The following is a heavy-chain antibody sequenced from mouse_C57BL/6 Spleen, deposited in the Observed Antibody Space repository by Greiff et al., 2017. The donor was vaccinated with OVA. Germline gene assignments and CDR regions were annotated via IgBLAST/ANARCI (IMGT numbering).Heavy chain of an antibody. D-gene: IGHD1-1*01. J-gene: IGHJ1*03. V-gene: IGHV5-17*01. Sequence: EVMLVESGGGLVKPGGSLKLSCAASGFTFSDYGMHWVRQAPEKGLEWVAYISSGSSTIYYADTVKGRFTISRDNATNTLFLQMNSLRSEDTAMDYDVNYYGSSYGWDFDVWGTGTTVTVAS. CDR2: ISSGSSTI. CDR3: VNYYGSSYGWDFDV. CDR1: GFTFSDYG.